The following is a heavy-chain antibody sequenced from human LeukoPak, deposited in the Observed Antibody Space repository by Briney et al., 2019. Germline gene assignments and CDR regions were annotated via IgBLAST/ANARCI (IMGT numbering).Heavy chain of an antibody. CDR2: INPNSGGT. CDR1: GYTFTGYY. J-gene: IGHJ3*02. CDR3: ARGGYYGSGSYRNAFDI. Sequence: GASVKVSCKASGYTFTGYYMHWVRQAPGQGLEWMGRINPNSGGTNYAQKFQGRVTMTRDTSISTAYIELSRLRSDDTAVYYCARGGYYGSGSYRNAFDIWGQGTMVTVSS. D-gene: IGHD3-10*01. V-gene: IGHV1-2*06.